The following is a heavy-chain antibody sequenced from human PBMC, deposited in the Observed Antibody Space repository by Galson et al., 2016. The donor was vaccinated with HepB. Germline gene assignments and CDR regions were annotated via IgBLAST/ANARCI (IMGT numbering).Heavy chain of an antibody. CDR3: ASLPWGSYQWYFDL. CDR2: IYTSGAT. V-gene: IGHV3-53*04. Sequence: SLRLSCAASGFTIRDHYINWVRQAPGKGLEWVSIIYTSGATYYADSVEGRVTVSRHDSDNTVYLQMNSLRVDDTAVYYCASLPWGSYQWYFDLWGRGTPVTVSS. CDR1: GFTIRDHY. J-gene: IGHJ2*01. D-gene: IGHD3-16*01.